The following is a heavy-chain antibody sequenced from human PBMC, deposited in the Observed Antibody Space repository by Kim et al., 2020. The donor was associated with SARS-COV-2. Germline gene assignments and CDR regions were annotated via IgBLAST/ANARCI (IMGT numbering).Heavy chain of an antibody. Sequence: AASVKGRFTISRDNAKSSLYLQMNGLRDEDTAVYYCATYGGDSRRSFENWGQGTLVTVSS. V-gene: IGHV3-48*02. D-gene: IGHD2-21*02. CDR3: ATYGGDSRRSFEN. J-gene: IGHJ4*02.